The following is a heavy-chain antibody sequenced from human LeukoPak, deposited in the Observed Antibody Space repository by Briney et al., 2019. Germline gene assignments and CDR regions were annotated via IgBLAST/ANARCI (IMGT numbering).Heavy chain of an antibody. CDR3: ARPQRYSMYALDY. D-gene: IGHD5/OR15-5a*01. V-gene: IGHV4-59*08. Sequence: SETLSLTCTVSGASISSYYWSWIRQPPGKGLEWIGYIYYSGSTDYNPSLKSRVTISLDTSKNQFSLKLSSVTAADTAVYYCARPQRYSMYALDYWGQGTLVTVSS. J-gene: IGHJ4*02. CDR1: GASISSYY. CDR2: IYYSGST.